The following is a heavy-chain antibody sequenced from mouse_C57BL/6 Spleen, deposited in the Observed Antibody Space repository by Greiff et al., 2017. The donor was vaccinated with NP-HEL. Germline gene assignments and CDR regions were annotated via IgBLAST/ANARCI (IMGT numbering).Heavy chain of an antibody. CDR1: GYTFTDYY. CDR3: ARAELGFDY. D-gene: IGHD4-1*01. CDR2: INPNNGGT. J-gene: IGHJ2*01. V-gene: IGHV1-26*01. Sequence: EVQLQQSGPELVKPGASVKISCKASGYTFTDYYMNWVKQSHGKSLEWIGDINPNNGGTSYNQQFKGKATLTVDKSSSTAYMELRSLTSEDSAVYYCARAELGFDYWGQGTTLTVSS.